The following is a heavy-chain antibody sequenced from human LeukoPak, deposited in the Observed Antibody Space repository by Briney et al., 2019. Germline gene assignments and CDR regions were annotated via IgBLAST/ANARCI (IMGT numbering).Heavy chain of an antibody. CDR2: FDPEDVDT. CDR3: ATDFYRGRQFDY. D-gene: IGHD2/OR15-2a*01. J-gene: IGHJ4*02. Sequence: ASVKVSCKVSGNTFTDLSMNWVRQAPGKGLEWMGGFDPEDVDTIYAQKFQGRVTMTEDTSTATAYMDLSSLRPDDTAVYYCATDFYRGRQFDYWGQGTLVTVSS. V-gene: IGHV1-24*01. CDR1: GNTFTDLS.